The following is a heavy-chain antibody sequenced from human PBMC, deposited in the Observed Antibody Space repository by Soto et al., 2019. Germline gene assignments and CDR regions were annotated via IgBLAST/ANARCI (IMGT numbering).Heavy chain of an antibody. CDR1: GYTFTRYT. J-gene: IGHJ5*02. CDR3: ARGIATGQLDP. CDR2: INPDNGNT. D-gene: IGHD2-2*01. V-gene: IGHV1-3*01. Sequence: QVQLVQAGAEVKKPGASVKISCKASGYTFTRYTMNWVRQAPGQRLEWMGWINPDNGNTKSSQKVQDRVIITRDTSASNAYMDLSRLRSEDTAVYYCARGIATGQLDPWGQGTLVTVSS.